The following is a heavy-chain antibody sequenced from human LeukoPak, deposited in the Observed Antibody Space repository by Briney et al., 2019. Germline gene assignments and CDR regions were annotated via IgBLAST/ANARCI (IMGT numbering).Heavy chain of an antibody. J-gene: IGHJ3*02. CDR2: IYPGDSDT. V-gene: IGHV5-51*01. CDR3: ARHGSAFVDTAMVFAFDI. CDR1: GYSFTSYW. D-gene: IGHD5-18*01. Sequence: GESLKISCKGSGYSFTSYWIGWVRQMPGEGLEWMGIIYPGDSDTRYSPSFQGQATISADKSISTAYLQWSSLKASDTAMYYCARHGSAFVDTAMVFAFDIWGQGTMVTVSS.